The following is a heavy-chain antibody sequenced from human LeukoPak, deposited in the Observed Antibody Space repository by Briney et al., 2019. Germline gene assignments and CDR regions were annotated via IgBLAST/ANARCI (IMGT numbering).Heavy chain of an antibody. Sequence: GGSLRLSCAASGFTFSSYNMNWVRQAPGKGLEWVSYISSSGSTIYYADSVKGRFTISRDNAKNSLYLQLNSLVAEDTAVYYCARGYIDNLGYSPRSSFDSWGQGSLVTVSS. V-gene: IGHV3-48*01. J-gene: IGHJ4*02. CDR2: ISSSGSTI. D-gene: IGHD3-22*01. CDR1: GFTFSSYN. CDR3: ARGYIDNLGYSPRSSFDS.